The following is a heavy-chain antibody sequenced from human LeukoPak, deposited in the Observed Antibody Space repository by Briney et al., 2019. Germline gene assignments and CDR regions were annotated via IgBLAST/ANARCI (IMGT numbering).Heavy chain of an antibody. D-gene: IGHD2-21*02. CDR3: ARANVVTASDY. J-gene: IGHJ4*02. Sequence: SETLSLTCTVSGGSISSYYWSWIRQPPGKGLEWIGYIYYSGSTNYNPSLKSRVTISVDTSKNQFSLKLTSVTAADTAVYYCARANVVTASDYWGQGTLVTVSS. V-gene: IGHV4-59*01. CDR2: IYYSGST. CDR1: GGSISSYY.